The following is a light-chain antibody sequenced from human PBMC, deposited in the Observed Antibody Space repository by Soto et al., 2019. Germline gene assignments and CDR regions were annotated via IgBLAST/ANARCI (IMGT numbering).Light chain of an antibody. CDR2: EGS. J-gene: IGLJ2*01. CDR1: SSDVGNYNL. V-gene: IGLV2-23*01. CDR3: CSYADLIL. Sequence: QSALTQPASVSGSPGQSITISCTGTSSDVGNYNLVSWYQQHPGKAPKLIIYEGSKRPSGVSNRFSGSKSGNTASLTMSGLQTEDEADYYCCSYADLILFGGGTKLTVL.